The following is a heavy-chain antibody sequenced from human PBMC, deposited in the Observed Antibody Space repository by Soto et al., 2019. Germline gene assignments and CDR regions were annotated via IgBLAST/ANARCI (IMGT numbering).Heavy chain of an antibody. V-gene: IGHV1-3*01. D-gene: IGHD3-16*01. Sequence: QVQIVQSGAEVKKPGASVKVSCKTSGYSFTSYALHWVRQAPGQRLEWMGWINVGNGKTIYSQKFQGRVTITRDRSASTGYVELSSLRFEDTAVYYCVRAAYTSSWENDFDFWGQGTLVTVSS. CDR1: GYSFTSYA. CDR2: INVGNGKT. J-gene: IGHJ4*02. CDR3: VRAAYTSSWENDFDF.